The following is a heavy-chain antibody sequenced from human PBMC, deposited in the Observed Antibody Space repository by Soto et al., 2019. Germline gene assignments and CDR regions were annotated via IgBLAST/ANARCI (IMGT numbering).Heavy chain of an antibody. D-gene: IGHD2-2*01. Sequence: QVQLVQSGAEVKKPGASVKVSCKASGYTFTSYDINWVRQATGQGLEWMGWMNPNSGNPGYAQKFQGRVTMTRNTSISTAYMELSSLRSEDTAVYYCARVREDIVLVPAAMPDYYYYGMDVWGQGTTVTVSS. V-gene: IGHV1-8*01. CDR1: GYTFTSYD. CDR3: ARVREDIVLVPAAMPDYYYYGMDV. J-gene: IGHJ6*02. CDR2: MNPNSGNP.